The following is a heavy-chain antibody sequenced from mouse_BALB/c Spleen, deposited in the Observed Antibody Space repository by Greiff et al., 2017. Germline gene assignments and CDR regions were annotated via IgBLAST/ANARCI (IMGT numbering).Heavy chain of an antibody. CDR2: IDPANGNT. CDR1: GFNIKDTY. D-gene: IGHD2-4*01. J-gene: IGHJ3*01. CDR3: ARGGAMITPLFAY. Sequence: VQLQQSGAELVKPGASVKLSCTASGFNIKDTYMHWVKQRPEQGLEWIGRIDPANGNTKYDPKFQGKATITADTSSNTAYLQLSSLTSEDTAVYYCARGGAMITPLFAYWGQGTLVTVSA. V-gene: IGHV14-3*02.